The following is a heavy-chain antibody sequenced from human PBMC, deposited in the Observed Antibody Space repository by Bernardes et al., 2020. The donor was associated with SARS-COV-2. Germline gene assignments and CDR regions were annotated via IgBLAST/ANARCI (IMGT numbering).Heavy chain of an antibody. CDR2: ISAYNGNT. CDR3: ARGSPPAHLLLWFGEFDPYSNSYYGMDV. V-gene: IGHV1-18*01. Sequence: ASVKVSCKASGYTFTSYGISWVRQAPGQGLEWMGWISAYNGNTNYAQKLQGRVTMTTDTSTSTAYMELRSLRSDDTAVYYCARGSPPAHLLLWFGEFDPYSNSYYGMDVWGQGTTVTVSS. CDR1: GYTFTSYG. J-gene: IGHJ6*02. D-gene: IGHD3-10*01.